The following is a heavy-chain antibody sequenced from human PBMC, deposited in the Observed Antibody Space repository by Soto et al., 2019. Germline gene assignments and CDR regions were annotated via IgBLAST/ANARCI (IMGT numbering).Heavy chain of an antibody. V-gene: IGHV3-9*01. CDR1: GFRFEQYV. J-gene: IGHJ4*02. CDR3: LKDAPNGSIDD. Sequence: VQVVASGGGLVQPGRSLRLSCAVSGFRFEQYVMHWVRQGPGKGLGCVSTVSPTGDTVAYADSVEGRFTVSRDNAKNSLYLQMNSLKGDVTAFYYCLKDAPNGSIDDWGQGTLVTVSS. CDR2: VSPTGDTV. D-gene: IGHD3-10*01.